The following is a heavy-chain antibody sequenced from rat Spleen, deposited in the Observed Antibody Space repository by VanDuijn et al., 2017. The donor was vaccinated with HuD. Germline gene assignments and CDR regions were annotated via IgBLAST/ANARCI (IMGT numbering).Heavy chain of an antibody. Sequence: EVQLQESGPGLVKPSQSLSLTCSVTGYSITSTYRWNWIRKFPGNKLEWMGYINSAGSTNYNPSLKSRISITRDQAKNQFFLQMNSITTENTATYYCTRTNNPYFYVMDAWGQGASVTVSS. CDR1: GYSITSTYR. CDR2: INSAGST. V-gene: IGHV3-3*01. CDR3: TRTNNPYFYVMDA. D-gene: IGHD3-4*01. J-gene: IGHJ4*01.